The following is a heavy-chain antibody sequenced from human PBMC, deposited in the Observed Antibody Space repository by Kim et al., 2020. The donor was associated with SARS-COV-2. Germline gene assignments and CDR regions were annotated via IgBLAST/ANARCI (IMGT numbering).Heavy chain of an antibody. Sequence: ASVKVSCKASGYTFTSYAMNWVRQAPGQGLEWMGWINTNTGNPTYAQGFTGRFVFSLDTSVSTAYLQISSLKAEDTAVYYCARGTYDFWSGYYRNNYWGQGILVTVSS. CDR3: ARGTYDFWSGYYRNNY. CDR2: INTNTGNP. V-gene: IGHV7-4-1*02. CDR1: GYTFTSYA. J-gene: IGHJ4*02. D-gene: IGHD3-3*01.